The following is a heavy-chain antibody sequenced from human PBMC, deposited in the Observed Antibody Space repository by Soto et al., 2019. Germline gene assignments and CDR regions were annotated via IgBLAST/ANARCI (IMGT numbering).Heavy chain of an antibody. CDR3: ARVDSSGYQPFDY. CDR1: GGSISSGDYY. J-gene: IGHJ4*02. CDR2: IYYSGST. D-gene: IGHD3-22*01. V-gene: IGHV4-30-4*01. Sequence: QVQLQESGPGLVKPSQTLSLTCTVSGGSISSGDYYWSWIRQPPGKCLEWIGYIYYSGSTYYNPSLKSRVTISVDTSKNQFSLKLSSVTAADTAVYYCARVDSSGYQPFDYWGQGTLVTVSS.